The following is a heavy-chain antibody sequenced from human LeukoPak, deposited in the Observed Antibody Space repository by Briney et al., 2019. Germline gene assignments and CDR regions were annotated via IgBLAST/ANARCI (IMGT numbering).Heavy chain of an antibody. CDR3: AGYYDASGSYFY. CDR1: GFTFTNHG. V-gene: IGHV3-23*01. D-gene: IGHD3-10*01. CDR2: ITGSGDRT. Sequence: GGSLRLSCAASGFTFTNHGMSWVRQALGKGLEWVSAITGSGDRTYYADSVKGRFTISRDNSKNTLYLQMNSLRAEDTALYYCAGYYDASGSYFYWGQGTLVTVSS. J-gene: IGHJ4*02.